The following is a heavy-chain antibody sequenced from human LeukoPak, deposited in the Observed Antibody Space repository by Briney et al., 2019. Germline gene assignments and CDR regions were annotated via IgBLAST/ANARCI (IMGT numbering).Heavy chain of an antibody. CDR3: ARRWVGDGYNYEYYFDY. CDR2: IYYSGST. V-gene: IGHV4-59*08. D-gene: IGHD5-24*01. J-gene: IGHJ4*02. CDR1: GESLSGRY. Sequence: PSETLSLTCAVFGESLSGRYWTWIRQPPGKGLEWIGYIYYSGSTNYNPSLKSRVTISVDTSKNQFSLKLSSVTAADTAVYYCARRWVGDGYNYEYYFDYWGQGTLVTVSS.